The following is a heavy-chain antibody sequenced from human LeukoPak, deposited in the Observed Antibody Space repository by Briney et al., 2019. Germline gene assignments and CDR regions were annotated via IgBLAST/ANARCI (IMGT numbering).Heavy chain of an antibody. Sequence: QPGGSLRLSCAASGFTFSGHGMSWVRQAPGKGLEWLAYISHSSNTIYYADSVRGRFTVSRDNPKNSLFLQMNSLRAEDTAVYFCARISGSGGSYYYYYMDVWGKGTTVTVSS. V-gene: IGHV3-48*04. CDR1: GFTFSGHG. CDR2: ISHSSNTI. D-gene: IGHD3-10*01. CDR3: ARISGSGGSYYYYYMDV. J-gene: IGHJ6*03.